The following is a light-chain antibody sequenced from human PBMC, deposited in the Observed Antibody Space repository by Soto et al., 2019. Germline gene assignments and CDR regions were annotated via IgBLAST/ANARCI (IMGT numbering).Light chain of an antibody. CDR1: QSVSSN. Sequence: IVVTQAQATLSVSPGERATLSCRASQSVSSNLAWYQQKPGQAPRLLISGASTGATGIPARFSGSGSGTEFTLTISSLQSEDCAIYYCQQYHTWPITFGGGTKVDIK. J-gene: IGKJ4*01. V-gene: IGKV3-15*01. CDR3: QQYHTWPIT. CDR2: GAS.